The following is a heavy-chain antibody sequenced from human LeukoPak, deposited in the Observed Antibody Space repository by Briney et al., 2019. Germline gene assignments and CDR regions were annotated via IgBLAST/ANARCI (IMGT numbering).Heavy chain of an antibody. CDR3: AVEYSSSSSSFDP. Sequence: SETLSLTCAVSGGSISSSNWWSWVRQPPGKGLEWIGEIYHSGSTNYNPSLKSRVTISVDTSKNQFSLKLSSVTAADTAVYYCAVEYSSSSSSFDPWGQGTLVTVSS. J-gene: IGHJ5*02. CDR2: IYHSGST. CDR1: GGSISSSNW. D-gene: IGHD6-6*01. V-gene: IGHV4-4*02.